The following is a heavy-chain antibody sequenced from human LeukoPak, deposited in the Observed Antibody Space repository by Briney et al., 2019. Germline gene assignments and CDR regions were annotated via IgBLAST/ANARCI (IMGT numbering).Heavy chain of an antibody. D-gene: IGHD2-15*01. V-gene: IGHV4-4*02. Sequence: PSETLSLTCAVSGGSISSSNWWSWVRQPPGKGLEWIGEIYHSGSTNYNPSLKSRVTISVDKSKNQFSLKLSSVTAADTAVYYCARAQVVVAATTYYFDYWGQGTLVTVSS. J-gene: IGHJ4*02. CDR3: ARAQVVVAATTYYFDY. CDR2: IYHSGST. CDR1: GGSISSSNW.